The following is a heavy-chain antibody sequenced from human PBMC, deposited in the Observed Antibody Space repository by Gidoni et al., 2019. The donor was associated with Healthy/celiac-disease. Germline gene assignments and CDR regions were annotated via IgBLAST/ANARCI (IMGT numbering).Heavy chain of an antibody. D-gene: IGHD5-18*01. CDR3: ARERDTAMARPGLDY. CDR1: GYTSTGYY. Sequence: QVQLVQSGAEVKKPGASVKVSCKASGYTSTGYYMHWVRQAPGQGLEWMGWINPNSGGTNYAQKFQGRVTMTRDTSISTAYMELSRLRSDDTAVYYCARERDTAMARPGLDYWGQGTLVTVS. J-gene: IGHJ4*02. V-gene: IGHV1-2*02. CDR2: INPNSGGT.